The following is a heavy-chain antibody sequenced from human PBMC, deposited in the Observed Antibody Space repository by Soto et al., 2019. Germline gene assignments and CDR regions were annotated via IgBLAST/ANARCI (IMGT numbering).Heavy chain of an antibody. CDR3: ARESYYGSGATVVGY. Sequence: PSATLSLTCTVSGGSISNFYWSWIRQPPGKGLEWIGYIYYSGTTSYNPSLNSRVTISVDTSKNQFSLKLNSVTAADTAVYYCARESYYGSGATVVGYWGQGTLVTSPQ. J-gene: IGHJ4*02. D-gene: IGHD3-10*01. V-gene: IGHV4-59*01. CDR1: GGSISNFY. CDR2: IYYSGTT.